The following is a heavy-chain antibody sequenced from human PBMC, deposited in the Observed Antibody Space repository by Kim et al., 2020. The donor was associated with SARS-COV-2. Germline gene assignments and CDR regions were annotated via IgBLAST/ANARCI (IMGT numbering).Heavy chain of an antibody. D-gene: IGHD5-12*01. CDR2: IWYDGSNK. Sequence: GGSLRLSCAASGFTFSSYGMHWVRQAPGKGLEWVAVIWYDGSNKYYADSVKGRFTISRDNSKNTLYLQMNSLRAEDTAVYYCAREERWLQSGGAFDIWGQGTMVTVSS. V-gene: IGHV3-33*01. J-gene: IGHJ3*02. CDR3: AREERWLQSGGAFDI. CDR1: GFTFSSYG.